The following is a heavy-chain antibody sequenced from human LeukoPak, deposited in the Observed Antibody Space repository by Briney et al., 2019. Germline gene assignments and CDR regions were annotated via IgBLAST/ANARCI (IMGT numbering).Heavy chain of an antibody. CDR2: ISSSSSYI. CDR3: ASVGYCSSTSCYNRRAGSDAFDI. D-gene: IGHD2-2*02. Sequence: GGSLRLSCAASGFTFKTYTMHWVRQAPGMGLEWVSSISSSSSYIYYADSVKGRYTISRDNAKNSLYLQMNSLRAEDTAVYYCASVGYCSSTSCYNRRAGSDAFDIWGQGTMVTVSS. J-gene: IGHJ3*02. CDR1: GFTFKTYT. V-gene: IGHV3-21*01.